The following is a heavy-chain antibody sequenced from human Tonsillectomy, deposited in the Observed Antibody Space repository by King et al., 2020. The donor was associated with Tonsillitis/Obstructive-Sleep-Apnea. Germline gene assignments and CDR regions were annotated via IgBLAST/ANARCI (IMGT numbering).Heavy chain of an antibody. Sequence: VQLVESGGGVVQPGRSLRLSCAASGFTFRSYALHWVRQAPGKGLEWVAVISYDGSNKYYAASVKGRFTISRDNSKNTLYLQMNSLRTEETAVYYCARDLPIVVIPAAIKGGFDYWGQGTLVTVSS. CDR1: GFTFRSYA. D-gene: IGHD2-2*02. CDR3: ARDLPIVVIPAAIKGGFDY. J-gene: IGHJ4*02. V-gene: IGHV3-30*04. CDR2: ISYDGSNK.